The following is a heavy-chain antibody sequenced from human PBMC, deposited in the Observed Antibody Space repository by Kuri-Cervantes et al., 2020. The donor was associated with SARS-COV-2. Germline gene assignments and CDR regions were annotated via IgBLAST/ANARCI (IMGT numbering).Heavy chain of an antibody. Sequence: ETLSLTCAASGFTFSSYAMSWVRQAPGKGLGWVSAISGSGGSTYYADSVKGRFTISRDNSKNTLYLQMNSLRAEDTAVYYCAKYLGYYYDSSGYYYEFYYYYGMDVWGQGTTVTVSS. V-gene: IGHV3-23*01. CDR3: AKYLGYYYDSSGYYYEFYYYYGMDV. CDR1: GFTFSSYA. CDR2: ISGSGGST. J-gene: IGHJ6*02. D-gene: IGHD3-22*01.